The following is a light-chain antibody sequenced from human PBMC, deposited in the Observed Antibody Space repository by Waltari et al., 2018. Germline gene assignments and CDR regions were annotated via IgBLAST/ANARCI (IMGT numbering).Light chain of an antibody. J-gene: IGLJ2*01. CDR1: KLGDKY. CDR3: QAWDSSTGV. V-gene: IGLV3-1*01. CDR2: QDS. Sequence: SYELTQPPSVSVSPGQTASITCYGDKLGDKYACWYQQKPGQSPWLVIYQDSKRPSGIPERFSGSNSGNTATLTISGTQAMDEADYYCQAWDSSTGVFGGGTKLTVL.